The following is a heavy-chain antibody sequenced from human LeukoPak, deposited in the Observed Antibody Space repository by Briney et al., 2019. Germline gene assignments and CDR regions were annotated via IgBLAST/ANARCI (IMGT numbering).Heavy chain of an antibody. CDR2: ISGSGGST. CDR1: GFILSSYA. V-gene: IGHV3-23*01. Sequence: GGSLRLSCAASGFILSSYAMSWVRQAPGKGLEWVSAISGSGGSTYYADSVKGRFTISRDNSKNTLYLQMNSLRAEDTAVYYCARDHAPGDYWGQGTLVTVSS. J-gene: IGHJ4*02. CDR3: ARDHAPGDY.